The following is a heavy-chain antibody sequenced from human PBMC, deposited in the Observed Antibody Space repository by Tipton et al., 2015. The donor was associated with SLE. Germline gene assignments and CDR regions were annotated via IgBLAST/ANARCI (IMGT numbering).Heavy chain of an antibody. D-gene: IGHD3-3*01. V-gene: IGHV3-7*01. CDR1: GFTFNNYG. J-gene: IGHJ6*02. Sequence: SLRLSCAASGFTFNNYGMTWVRQAPGKGLEWVAKIKKDGSEKDYVDSVQGRFTIFRDNAKNSLYLQMNSLRAEDTAFYYCARCYDMWSGHGVGHDYSALDVWGQGTTVTVSS. CDR3: ARCYDMWSGHGVGHDYSALDV. CDR2: IKKDGSEK.